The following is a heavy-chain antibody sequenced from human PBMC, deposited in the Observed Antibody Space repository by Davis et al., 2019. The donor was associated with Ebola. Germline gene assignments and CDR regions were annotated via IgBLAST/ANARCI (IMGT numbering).Heavy chain of an antibody. CDR3: ARVLLVPAAIVDY. Sequence: PGGSLRLSCTVSGGSISSYYWSWIRQPPGKGLEWIGYIYYSGSTNYNPSLKSRVTISVDTSKNQFSLKLSSVTAADTAVYYCARVLLVPAAIVDYWGQGTLVTVSS. CDR2: IYYSGST. CDR1: GGSISSYY. J-gene: IGHJ4*02. V-gene: IGHV4-59*01. D-gene: IGHD2-2*01.